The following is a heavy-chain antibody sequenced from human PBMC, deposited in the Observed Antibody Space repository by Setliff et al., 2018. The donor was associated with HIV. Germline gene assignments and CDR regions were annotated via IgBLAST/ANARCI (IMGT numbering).Heavy chain of an antibody. Sequence: PGGSLRLSCAASGFTFRRFSMHWVRQAPGKALEWVSLIQGDGSRTYYADSVKGRFTISRDNRKNSLYLQMNSLTDEDTAWYYCAEGLDCGGDCFAYFDSWGQGTLVTVSS. V-gene: IGHV3-43D*04. CDR3: AEGLDCGGDCFAYFDS. J-gene: IGHJ4*02. D-gene: IGHD2-21*02. CDR1: GFTFRRFS. CDR2: IQGDGSRT.